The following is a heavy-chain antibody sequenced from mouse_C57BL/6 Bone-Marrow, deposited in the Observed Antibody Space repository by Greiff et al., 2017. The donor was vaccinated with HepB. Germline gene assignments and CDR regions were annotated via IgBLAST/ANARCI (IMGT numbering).Heavy chain of an antibody. Sequence: VHLVESGPELVKPGASVKISCKASGYSFTSYYIHWVKQRPGQGLEWIGWIYPGSGNTKYNEKFKGKATLTADTSSSTAYMQLSSLTSEDSAVYYCARSGIYYYGSSPWFAYWGQGTLVTVSA. J-gene: IGHJ3*01. CDR3: ARSGIYYYGSSPWFAY. CDR2: IYPGSGNT. V-gene: IGHV1-66*01. D-gene: IGHD1-1*01. CDR1: GYSFTSYY.